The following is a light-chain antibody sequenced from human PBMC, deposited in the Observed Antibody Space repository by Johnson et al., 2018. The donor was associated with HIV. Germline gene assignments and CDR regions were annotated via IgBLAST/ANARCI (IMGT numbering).Light chain of an antibody. CDR3: GAWDSGLTAHFV. CDR2: ENN. V-gene: IGLV1-51*02. J-gene: IGLJ1*01. Sequence: QSVLTQPPSVSAAPGQRVTISCSGTNSNIGYNSVSWYQQVPGAAPKLLIYENNKRPSGIADRFSASKSGTSATLDITGLQTGDEADYYCGAWDSGLTAHFVFGSGTTITVL. CDR1: NSNIGYNS.